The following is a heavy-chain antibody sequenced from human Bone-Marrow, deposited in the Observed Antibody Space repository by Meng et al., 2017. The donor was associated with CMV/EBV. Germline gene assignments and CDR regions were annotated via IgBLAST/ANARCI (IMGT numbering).Heavy chain of an antibody. Sequence: SGPTLVKPTQTLTLTCTFSGFSLSTSGVGVGWIRQPPGKALEWLARIDWDDDIFYNTSLKTRLTISKDTSKNQVVLTMTNMDPVDTATYYCARILDRRGYLDDWGQGTTVTVSS. J-gene: IGHJ6*02. CDR1: GFSLSTSGVG. CDR3: ARILDRRGYLDD. CDR2: IDWDDDI. V-gene: IGHV2-70*04. D-gene: IGHD3-22*01.